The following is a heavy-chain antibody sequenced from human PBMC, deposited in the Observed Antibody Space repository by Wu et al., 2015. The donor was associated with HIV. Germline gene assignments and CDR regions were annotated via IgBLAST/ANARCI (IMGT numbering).Heavy chain of an antibody. Sequence: QVQLVQSGAEVKKPGASVKVSCKASGYTFTGYYMHWVRQAPGQGLEWMGWINPNSGGTNYAQKFQGRVTMTRDTSISTAYMELSRLRSDDTAVYYCARVPMSDYVWGSYRYTPIDYYYYYGMDVWGQGTTVTVSS. CDR1: GYTFTGYY. CDR3: ARVPMSDYVWGSYRYTPIDYYYYYGMDV. D-gene: IGHD3-16*02. V-gene: IGHV1-2*02. J-gene: IGHJ6*02. CDR2: INPNSGGT.